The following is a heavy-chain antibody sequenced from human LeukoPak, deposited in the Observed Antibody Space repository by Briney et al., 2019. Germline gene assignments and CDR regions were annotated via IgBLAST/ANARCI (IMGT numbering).Heavy chain of an antibody. V-gene: IGHV4-59*12. Sequence: KPSETLSLTCTVSGGSISSYYWSWIRQPPGKGLEWIGYIYYSGSTNYNPSLKSRVTISVDKSKNQFSLKLSSVTAADTAVYYCATQNYYYGSGSSRWGQGTLVTVSS. J-gene: IGHJ4*02. CDR1: GGSISSYY. CDR3: ATQNYYYGSGSSR. D-gene: IGHD3-10*01. CDR2: IYYSGST.